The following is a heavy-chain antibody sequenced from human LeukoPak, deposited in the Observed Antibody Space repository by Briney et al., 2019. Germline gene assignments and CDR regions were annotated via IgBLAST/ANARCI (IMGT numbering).Heavy chain of an antibody. CDR1: GFTFSSYS. V-gene: IGHV3-48*02. J-gene: IGHJ4*02. CDR2: ISSSSTI. Sequence: GGSLRLSCAASGFTFSSYSMNWVRQAPGKGLEWVSYISSSSTIYYADSVKGRFTISRDNAKNSLYLQMNSLRDEDTAVYYCARIGADYYGSGSSIWGQGTLVTVSS. CDR3: ARIGADYYGSGSSI. D-gene: IGHD3-10*01.